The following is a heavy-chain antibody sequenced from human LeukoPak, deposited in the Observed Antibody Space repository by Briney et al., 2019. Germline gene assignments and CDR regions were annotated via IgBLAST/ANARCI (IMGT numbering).Heavy chain of an antibody. V-gene: IGHV3-33*01. CDR2: IWYDGSNK. J-gene: IGHJ4*02. Sequence: PGGSLRLSCAASGFTFSSYGMHWVRQAPGKGLEWVALIWYDGSNKYYADSVKGRFTISRDNSNNTLYLQVNSLRAEDTAVYYCARVAGNYYGSGSLDYWGQGTLVTVSS. CDR3: ARVAGNYYGSGSLDY. D-gene: IGHD3-10*01. CDR1: GFTFSSYG.